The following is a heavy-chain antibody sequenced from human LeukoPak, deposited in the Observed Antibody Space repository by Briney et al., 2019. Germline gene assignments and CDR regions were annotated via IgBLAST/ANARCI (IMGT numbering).Heavy chain of an antibody. CDR1: GYSISSGYY. CDR3: ARGGVNSSSWYLVWFDP. V-gene: IGHV4-38-2*02. CDR2: IYHSGST. J-gene: IGHJ5*02. Sequence: SETLSLTCTVSGYSISSGYYWGWIRQPPGKGLEWIGSIYHSGSTYYNPSLKSRVTISVDTSKNQFSLKLSSVTAADTAVYYCARGGVNSSSWYLVWFDPWGQGTLVTVSS. D-gene: IGHD6-13*01.